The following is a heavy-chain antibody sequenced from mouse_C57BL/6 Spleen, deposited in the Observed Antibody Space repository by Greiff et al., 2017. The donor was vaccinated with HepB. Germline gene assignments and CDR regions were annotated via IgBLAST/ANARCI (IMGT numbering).Heavy chain of an antibody. CDR2: INYDGSST. CDR1: GFTFSDYY. Sequence: EVNVVESEGGLVQPGSSMKLSCTASGFTFSDYYMAWVRQVPEKGLEWVANINYDGSSTYYLDSLKSRFIISRENAKNILYLQMSSLKSEDTATYYCARNYDYDGTGAMDYWGQGTSVTVSS. CDR3: ARNYDYDGTGAMDY. V-gene: IGHV5-16*01. D-gene: IGHD2-4*01. J-gene: IGHJ4*01.